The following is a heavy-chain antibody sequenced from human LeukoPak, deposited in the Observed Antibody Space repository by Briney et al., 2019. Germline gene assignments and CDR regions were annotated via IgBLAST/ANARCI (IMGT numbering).Heavy chain of an antibody. D-gene: IGHD5-18*01. CDR1: GYTFTSYG. J-gene: IGHJ4*02. Sequence: ASVKVSCKASGYTFTSYGISWVRQAPGQGLEWMGWISAYNGNTNYAQKLQGRVTMTTDTSTSTAYMELRSLRSDDTAVYYCARVGLGYSYGYWTDYWGQGTLVTVSS. CDR3: ARVGLGYSYGYWTDY. CDR2: ISAYNGNT. V-gene: IGHV1-18*01.